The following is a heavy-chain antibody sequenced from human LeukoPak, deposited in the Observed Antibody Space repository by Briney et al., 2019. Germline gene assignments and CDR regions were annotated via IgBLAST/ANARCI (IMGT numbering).Heavy chain of an antibody. CDR1: GYTFTSYG. CDR3: ARDVRLLWFGELFANDY. V-gene: IGHV1-18*01. Sequence: ASVKVSCKASGYTFTSYGISWVGQAPGQGLEGMGWISAYNGNTNYAQKLQGRVTMTTDTSTSTAYMELRSLRSDDTAVYYCARDVRLLWFGELFANDYWGQGTLVTVSS. CDR2: ISAYNGNT. J-gene: IGHJ4*02. D-gene: IGHD3-10*01.